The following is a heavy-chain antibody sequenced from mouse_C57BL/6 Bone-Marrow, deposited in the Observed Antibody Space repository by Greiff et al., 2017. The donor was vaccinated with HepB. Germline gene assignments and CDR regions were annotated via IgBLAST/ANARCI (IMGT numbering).Heavy chain of an antibody. Sequence: VKLQQPGAELVRPGSSVKLSCKASGYTFTSYWMDWVKQRPGQGLEWIGNIYPSDSETHYNQKFKDKATLTVDKSSSTAYMQLSSLTSEDSAVYYCARFPTVEGDYFDYWGQGTTLTVSS. CDR1: GYTFTSYW. V-gene: IGHV1-61*01. CDR2: IYPSDSET. CDR3: ARFPTVEGDYFDY. D-gene: IGHD1-1*01. J-gene: IGHJ2*01.